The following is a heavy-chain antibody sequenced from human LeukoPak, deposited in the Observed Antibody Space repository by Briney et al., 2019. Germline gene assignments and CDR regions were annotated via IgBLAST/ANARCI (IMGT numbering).Heavy chain of an antibody. CDR3: ARGDYGDFRVFYTLFDY. J-gene: IGHJ4*02. CDR2: MYPGDSDT. V-gene: IGHV5-51*01. D-gene: IGHD4-17*01. CDR1: GYTFTNYW. Sequence: GESLRISCKGSGYTFTNYWIGWVRQMPGKGLEWMGIMYPGDSDTRYSPSFQGQVTISADKSISTAYLQWSSLKASDTAMYYCARGDYGDFRVFYTLFDYWGQGTLVTVSS.